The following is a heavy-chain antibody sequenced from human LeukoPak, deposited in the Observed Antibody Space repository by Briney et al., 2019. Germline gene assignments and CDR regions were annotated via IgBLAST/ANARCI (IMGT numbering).Heavy chain of an antibody. Sequence: GGSLRLSCAASGFTFSSYSMNWVRQAPGKGLVWVSRINTDGSSTSYADSVKGRFTISRDNAKNTLYLQMNSLRAEDTAVYYCARGSVVVYGQGIDYWGQGTLVTVSS. CDR3: ARGSVVVYGQGIDY. CDR2: INTDGSST. CDR1: GFTFSSYS. D-gene: IGHD2-15*01. V-gene: IGHV3-74*01. J-gene: IGHJ4*02.